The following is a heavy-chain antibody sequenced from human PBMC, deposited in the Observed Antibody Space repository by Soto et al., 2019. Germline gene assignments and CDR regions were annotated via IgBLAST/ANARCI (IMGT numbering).Heavy chain of an antibody. J-gene: IGHJ4*02. CDR3: ASDRLTKYGEGHLYYFDF. D-gene: IGHD3-3*01. Sequence: PSETLSLTCTVSGGSINNTGYYWGWLRQPPGKGLEWKGSIYYSGTTYNNPSLKSRVTMSIDTSKNQFSLKLSSVTAADTAVYYCASDRLTKYGEGHLYYFDFWGQGALVTVSS. V-gene: IGHV4-39*01. CDR2: IYYSGTT. CDR1: GGSINNTGYY.